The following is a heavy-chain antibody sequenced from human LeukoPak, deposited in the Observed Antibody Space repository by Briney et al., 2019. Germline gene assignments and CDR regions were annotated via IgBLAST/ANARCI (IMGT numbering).Heavy chain of an antibody. V-gene: IGHV4-38-2*02. CDR1: GVSINSGYY. CDR3: ARGGIVGATYEDFDY. J-gene: IGHJ4*02. Sequence: PSETLSLTCTVSGVSINSGYYWGWIRQPPGKGLEWIGSIYHSGSTYYNPSLKSRVTISVDTSKNQLSLKLSSVTAADTAVYYCARGGIVGATYEDFDYWGQGTLVTVSS. D-gene: IGHD1-26*01. CDR2: IYHSGST.